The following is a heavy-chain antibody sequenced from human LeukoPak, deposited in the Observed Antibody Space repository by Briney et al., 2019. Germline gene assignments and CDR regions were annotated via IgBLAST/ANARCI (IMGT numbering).Heavy chain of an antibody. CDR2: ISYDGSNK. J-gene: IGHJ4*02. CDR1: GFTFSSYG. Sequence: GGSLRLSCAASGFTFSSYGMHWVRQAPGKELEWVAVISYDGSNKYYADSVKGRFTISRDNAKKSLDLQMNSLRAEDASGYYCTRANWHFDYWGQGNLVTVSS. CDR3: TRANWHFDY. V-gene: IGHV3-30*03.